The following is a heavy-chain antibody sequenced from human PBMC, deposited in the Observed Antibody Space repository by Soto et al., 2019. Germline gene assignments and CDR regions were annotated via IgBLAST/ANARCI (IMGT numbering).Heavy chain of an antibody. CDR2: ISYDGSNK. V-gene: IGHV3-30*18. Sequence: QVQLVESGGGVVQPGRSLRLSCAASGFTFSSYGMHWVRQAPGKGLEWVAVISYDGSNKYYADSVKGRFTISRDNSKNTLYLQMNSLRAEDTAVYYCAKDPHRYRYCSGGSCYSGYFDYWGQGTLVTVSS. D-gene: IGHD2-15*01. J-gene: IGHJ4*02. CDR3: AKDPHRYRYCSGGSCYSGYFDY. CDR1: GFTFSSYG.